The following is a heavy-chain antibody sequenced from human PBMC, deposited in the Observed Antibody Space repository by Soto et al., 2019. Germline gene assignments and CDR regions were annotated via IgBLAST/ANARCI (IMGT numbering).Heavy chain of an antibody. D-gene: IGHD6-6*01. J-gene: IGHJ6*02. CDR2: ISWNSGSI. V-gene: IGHV3-9*01. Sequence: PGGSLRLPCAASGFTFSSFAMSWVRQAPGKGLEWVSGISWNSGSIGYADSVKGRFTISRDNAKNSLYLQMNSLRAEDTALYYCAKDSNGQLVPYYYYYYGMHVWGQGTTVTVS. CDR1: GFTFSSFA. CDR3: AKDSNGQLVPYYYYYYGMHV.